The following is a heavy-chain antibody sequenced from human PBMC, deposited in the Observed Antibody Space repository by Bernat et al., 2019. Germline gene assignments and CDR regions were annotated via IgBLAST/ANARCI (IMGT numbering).Heavy chain of an antibody. CDR2: IWNDGSKK. CDR1: GFTFSNHG. CDR3: ARSVRGDSGGKGDDFDI. D-gene: IGHD6-25*01. Sequence: EPGGGVVQPGRSLRLSCVGSGFTFSNHGMHWVRQAPGKGLEWVAVIWNDGSKKYYIESVQGRFTISRDDSKSTLFLQMSSLGIEDTAVYYCARSVRGDSGGKGDDFDIWGQGTVVTVSS. J-gene: IGHJ3*02. V-gene: IGHV3-33*01.